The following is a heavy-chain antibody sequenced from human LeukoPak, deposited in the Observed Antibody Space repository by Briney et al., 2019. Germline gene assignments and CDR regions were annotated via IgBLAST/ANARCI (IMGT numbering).Heavy chain of an antibody. V-gene: IGHV4-61*02. CDR1: GDSISSGDYY. J-gene: IGHJ4*02. Sequence: SETLSLTCTVSGDSISSGDYYWSWIRQPAGEGLEWIGRIYTSGSTNYNPSLKSRVTISVDTSKNQFSLKLSSVTAADTAVYYCAGLQGLRLNHWGQGTLVTVSS. CDR3: AGLQGLRLNH. CDR2: IYTSGST. D-gene: IGHD5-12*01.